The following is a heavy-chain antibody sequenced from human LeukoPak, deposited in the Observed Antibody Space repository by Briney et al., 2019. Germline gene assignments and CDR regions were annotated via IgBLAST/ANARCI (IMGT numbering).Heavy chain of an antibody. CDR1: GFTFSSYS. Sequence: GGSLRLSCAASGFTFSSYSMNWVRQAPGKGLEWVSYISSSSSTIYYADSVKGRFTTSRDNAKNSLYLQMNSLRDEDTAVYYCARDDTFGGVIVKYDYWGQGTLVTVSS. J-gene: IGHJ4*02. CDR3: ARDDTFGGVIVKYDY. CDR2: ISSSSSTI. D-gene: IGHD3-16*02. V-gene: IGHV3-48*02.